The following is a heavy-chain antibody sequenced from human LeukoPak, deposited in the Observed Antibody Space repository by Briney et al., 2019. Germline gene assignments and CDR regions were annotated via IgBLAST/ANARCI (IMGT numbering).Heavy chain of an antibody. V-gene: IGHV3-23*01. Sequence: GGSLRLSCAASGFTFSSYAMSWVRQAPGKGLEWVSGISGIGGSTYYADSGKGRFTISRDNSTSTLDLQMNSLRAEDTAVYYCAKGLGIDYYYYMDVWGKGTTVTVSS. CDR2: ISGIGGST. CDR3: AKGLGIDYYYYMDV. J-gene: IGHJ6*03. CDR1: GFTFSSYA. D-gene: IGHD7-27*01.